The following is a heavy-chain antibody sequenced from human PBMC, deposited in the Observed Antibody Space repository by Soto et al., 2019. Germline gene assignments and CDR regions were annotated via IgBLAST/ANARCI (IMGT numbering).Heavy chain of an antibody. CDR3: ARGRLYRDYYFDY. V-gene: IGHV1-2*04. Sequence: ASVKVSCKASGYTFTGYYMHWVRQAPGQGLEWMGWINPNSGGTNYAQKFQGWVTMTRDTSISTAYMELSRLRSDDTAVYYCARGRLYRDYYFDYWGQGTLVTVSS. D-gene: IGHD4-17*01. J-gene: IGHJ4*02. CDR2: INPNSGGT. CDR1: GYTFTGYY.